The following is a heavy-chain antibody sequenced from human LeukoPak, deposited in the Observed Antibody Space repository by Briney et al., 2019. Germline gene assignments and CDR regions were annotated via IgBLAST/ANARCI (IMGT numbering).Heavy chain of an antibody. J-gene: IGHJ5*02. D-gene: IGHD7-27*01. CDR2: IIPIFGTA. Sequence: GAAVKVSCKASVGTLSSYAISWVRQAPGQGLEWMGGIIPIFGTANYAQKFQGRVTITADESTSTAYMELSSLRSEDTAVYYCAGDRGDNWFDPWGQGTLVTVSS. CDR1: VGTLSSYA. CDR3: AGDRGDNWFDP. V-gene: IGHV1-69*13.